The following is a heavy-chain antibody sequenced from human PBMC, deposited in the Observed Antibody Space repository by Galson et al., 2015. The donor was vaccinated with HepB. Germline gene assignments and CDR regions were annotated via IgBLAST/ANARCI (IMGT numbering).Heavy chain of an antibody. Sequence: SLRLSCAASGFTFSSYAMSWVRQAPGKGLEWVSAISGSGGSTYYADSVKGRFTISRDNSKNTLYLQMYSLRAEDTAVYYCAKTPGAARLTYYYYMDVWGKGTTVTVSS. V-gene: IGHV3-23*01. CDR3: AKTPGAARLTYYYYMDV. CDR2: ISGSGGST. CDR1: GFTFSSYA. J-gene: IGHJ6*03. D-gene: IGHD6-6*01.